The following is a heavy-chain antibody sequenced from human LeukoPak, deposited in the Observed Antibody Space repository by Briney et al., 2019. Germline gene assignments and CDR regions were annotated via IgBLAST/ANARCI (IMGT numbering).Heavy chain of an antibody. V-gene: IGHV3-30*03. CDR2: ISYHGNNE. CDR1: GFTFSLYG. CDR3: ARCPESSGYYYELDS. J-gene: IGHJ4*02. Sequence: GRSLRLSCAACGFTFSLYGMHWVRQAPGKGLEWVAVISYHGNNEYYADSVKGRLTISRDNSKNTLYLQMNSLTAEDTAVYYCARCPESSGYYYELDSWGQGTLVTVSS. D-gene: IGHD3-22*01.